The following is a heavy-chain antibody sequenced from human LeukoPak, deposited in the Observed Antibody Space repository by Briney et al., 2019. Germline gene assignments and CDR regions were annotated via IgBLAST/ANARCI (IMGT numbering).Heavy chain of an antibody. CDR1: GGSISSGGYY. D-gene: IGHD1-26*01. J-gene: IGHJ6*02. V-gene: IGHV4-31*03. CDR2: IYYSGST. CDR3: ARVPDSGSYPAGYYGMDV. Sequence: PSQTLSLTCTVSGGSISSGGYYWSWIRQHPGKGLEWIGYIYYSGSTYYNPSLKSRVTISVDTSKNQFSLKLSSVTAADTAVYYCARVPDSGSYPAGYYGMDVWGQGTTVTVSS.